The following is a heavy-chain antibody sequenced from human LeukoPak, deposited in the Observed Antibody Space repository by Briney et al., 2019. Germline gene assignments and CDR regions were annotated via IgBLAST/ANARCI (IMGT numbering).Heavy chain of an antibody. J-gene: IGHJ4*02. V-gene: IGHV5-51*01. CDR3: VRHDYDSNGYYFNDY. Sequence: GESLKISCEASGYKFSSYWIGWVRQMPGKGLEWMGIIYPGDSDTTYSPSFKGQVTISVDRSISTAYLQWSSLQASDTAMYYCVRHDYDSNGYYFNDYWGQGTLVTVSS. CDR2: IYPGDSDT. CDR1: GYKFSSYW. D-gene: IGHD3-22*01.